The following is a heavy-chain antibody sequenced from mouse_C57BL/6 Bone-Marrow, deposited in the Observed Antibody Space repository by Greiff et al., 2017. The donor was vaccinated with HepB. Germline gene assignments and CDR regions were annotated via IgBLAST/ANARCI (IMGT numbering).Heavy chain of an antibody. CDR3: ARSPYYSNLDWYFDV. D-gene: IGHD2-5*01. V-gene: IGHV5-2*01. J-gene: IGHJ1*03. Sequence: EVQLVESGGGLVQPGESLKLSCESNEYEFPSHDMSWVRKTPEKRLELVAAINSDGGSTYYPDTMERRFIISRDNTKKTLYLQMSSLRSEDTALYYCARSPYYSNLDWYFDVWGTGTTVTVSS. CDR2: INSDGGST. CDR1: EYEFPSHD.